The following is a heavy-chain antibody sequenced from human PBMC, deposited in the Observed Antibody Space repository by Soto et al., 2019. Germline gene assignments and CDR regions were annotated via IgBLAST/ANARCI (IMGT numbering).Heavy chain of an antibody. CDR3: AKKWCHGQCLEPVSGSIDY. V-gene: IGHV3-23*01. CDR2: ISGSGGST. J-gene: IGHJ4*02. CDR1: GFTFSSYA. D-gene: IGHD2-8*01. Sequence: GGSLRLSCAASGFTFSSYAMSWVRQAPGKGLEWVSAISGSGGSTYYADSVKGRFTISRDNSKNTLYLQMNSLRAEDTAVYYCAKKWCHGQCLEPVSGSIDYWGQGTLVTVSS.